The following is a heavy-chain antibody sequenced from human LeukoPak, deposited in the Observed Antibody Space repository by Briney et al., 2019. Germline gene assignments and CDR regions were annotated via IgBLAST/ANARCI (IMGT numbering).Heavy chain of an antibody. CDR1: GFTFSSYW. CDR3: ARDGDWDGDYVERHYYYYGMDV. CDR2: INSDGSST. Sequence: GGSLRLSCAASGFTFSSYWMHWVRQAPGKGLVWVSRINSDGSSTSYADSVKGRFTISRDNAKNTLYLQMNSLRAEDTAVYYCARDGDWDGDYVERHYYYYGMDVWGQGTTVTVSS. J-gene: IGHJ6*02. D-gene: IGHD4-17*01. V-gene: IGHV3-74*01.